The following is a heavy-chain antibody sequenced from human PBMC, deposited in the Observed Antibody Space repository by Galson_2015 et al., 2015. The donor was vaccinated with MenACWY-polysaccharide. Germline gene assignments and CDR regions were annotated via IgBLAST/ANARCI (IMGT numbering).Heavy chain of an antibody. CDR3: ARGTRRTVYWFDT. CDR1: GYTFTSYD. V-gene: IGHV1-8*01. CDR2: MNPNSGNT. Sequence: SVKVSCKASGYTFTSYDINWVRQATGQGPEWMGWMNPNSGNTGYAQKFQGRVTVTRNTSISTAYMELSGLRSEDTAVYYCARGTRRTVYWFDTWGQGTLVTVSS. D-gene: IGHD2-2*01. J-gene: IGHJ5*02.